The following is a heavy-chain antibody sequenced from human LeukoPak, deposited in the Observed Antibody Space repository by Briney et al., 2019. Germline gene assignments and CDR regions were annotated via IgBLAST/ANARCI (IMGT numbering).Heavy chain of an antibody. Sequence: GGSLRLSCSASGFTFSNYAMNWFRQAPGKGLEYVSVIGPNGGDAYYADSVKGRFTISRDNSKNTLYLQMSSLRAEDTAVYYCAKGRPTTLGYCGRSICADWYFDPWGRGTLLSVSS. CDR3: AKGRPTTLGYCGRSICADWYFDP. CDR2: IGPNGGDA. V-gene: IGHV3-64D*06. CDR1: GFTFSNYA. D-gene: IGHD2-2*01. J-gene: IGHJ2*01.